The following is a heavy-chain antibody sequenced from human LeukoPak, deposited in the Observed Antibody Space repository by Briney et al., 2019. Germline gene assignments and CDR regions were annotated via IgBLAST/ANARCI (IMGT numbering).Heavy chain of an antibody. D-gene: IGHD3-16*01. CDR3: ARRLRGNYYFDY. CDR1: GFSLSTREMC. Sequence: SKSGPALVKPTQTLTLTCTFSGFSLSTREMCVSWIRQPPGKALEWLARIDWDDDKYYSTSLKTRLTISKDTSKNQVVLTMTNMDPVDTATYYCARRLRGNYYFDYWGQGTLVTVSS. CDR2: IDWDDDK. J-gene: IGHJ4*02. V-gene: IGHV2-70*11.